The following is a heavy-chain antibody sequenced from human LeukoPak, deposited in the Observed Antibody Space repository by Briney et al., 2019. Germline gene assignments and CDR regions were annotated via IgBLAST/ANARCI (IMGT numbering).Heavy chain of an antibody. J-gene: IGHJ4*02. CDR1: GGSISSYY. Sequence: SETLSLTCTVSGGSISSYYWSWIRQPPGKGLEWIGYIYYSGSTNYNPFLKSRVTISVDTSKNQFSLKLSSVTAADTAVYYCARQGRSQAFDYWGQGTLVTVSS. CDR3: ARQGRSQAFDY. V-gene: IGHV4-59*08. CDR2: IYYSGST. D-gene: IGHD3-3*01.